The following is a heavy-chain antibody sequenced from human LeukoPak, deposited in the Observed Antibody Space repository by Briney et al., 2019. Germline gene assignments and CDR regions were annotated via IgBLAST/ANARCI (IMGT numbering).Heavy chain of an antibody. CDR1: GCTFSSYS. CDR2: GSTYCSYI. Sequence: GGSLTLTCTASGCTFSSYSLNWVCQPPAKGLDWVSSGSTYCSYIHYAHSVKDRSTISRDNDKNSLYLQMLSLRVEDTAVYYCARVFRPSLTVFIIRGGFDIWGQGTLVTVSS. V-gene: IGHV3-21*01. D-gene: IGHD3-3*01. J-gene: IGHJ3*02. CDR3: ARVFRPSLTVFIIRGGFDI.